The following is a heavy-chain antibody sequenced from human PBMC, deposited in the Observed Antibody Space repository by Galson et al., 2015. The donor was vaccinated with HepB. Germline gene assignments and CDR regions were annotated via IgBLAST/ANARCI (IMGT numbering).Heavy chain of an antibody. CDR3: AYSSWRHYYYYYYMDV. J-gene: IGHJ6*03. CDR2: ISGSGGST. D-gene: IGHD6-13*01. Sequence: SLRLSCAASGFTFSSYAMSWVRQAPGKGLEWVSAISGSGGSTYYADSVKGRFTISRDNSKNTLYLQMNSLRAEDAAVYYCAYSSWRHYYYYYYMDVWGKGTTVTVSS. V-gene: IGHV3-23*01. CDR1: GFTFSSYA.